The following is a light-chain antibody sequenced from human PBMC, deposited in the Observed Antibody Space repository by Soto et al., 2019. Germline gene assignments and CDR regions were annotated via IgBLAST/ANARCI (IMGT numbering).Light chain of an antibody. CDR2: DSS. Sequence: EIVLTQSPATLSLSPGERATLSCRASQSVGNYLAWYQQKPGQAPRLLIYDSSNRATGIPARFSGSGSGTDFTLTISSLEPEDFAVYYCEQHVNSVYIFGQGTRLEIK. CDR1: QSVGNY. CDR3: EQHVNSVYI. V-gene: IGKV3-11*01. J-gene: IGKJ2*01.